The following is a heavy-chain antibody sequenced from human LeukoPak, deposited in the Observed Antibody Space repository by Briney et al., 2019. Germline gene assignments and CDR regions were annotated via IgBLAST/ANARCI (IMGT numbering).Heavy chain of an antibody. Sequence: SETLSLTCTVSGGSISSYYWSWIRQPPGKGLEWIGYIYYSVSTNYNPSLKRRVTISVDTSKNQFSLKLSSVTAADTAVYYCARDRGYCSSTSCYGTDMNFDLWGRGTLVTVSS. D-gene: IGHD2-2*01. J-gene: IGHJ2*01. CDR1: GGSISSYY. CDR2: IYYSVST. V-gene: IGHV4-59*13. CDR3: ARDRGYCSSTSCYGTDMNFDL.